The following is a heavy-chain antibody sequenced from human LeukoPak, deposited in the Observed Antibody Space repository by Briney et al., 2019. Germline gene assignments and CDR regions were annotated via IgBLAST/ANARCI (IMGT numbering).Heavy chain of an antibody. J-gene: IGHJ3*02. CDR2: ISYDGSNK. CDR1: GFTFSSYG. D-gene: IGHD5-12*01. V-gene: IGHV3-30*18. Sequence: GGSLRLSCAASGFTFSSYGMHWVRQAPGKGLEWVALISYDGSNKYYADSVKGRFTISRDNSKNTLYLQMNSLRDEDTAVYYCAKALGYSGYSASDAFDIWGQGTMVTVSS. CDR3: AKALGYSGYSASDAFDI.